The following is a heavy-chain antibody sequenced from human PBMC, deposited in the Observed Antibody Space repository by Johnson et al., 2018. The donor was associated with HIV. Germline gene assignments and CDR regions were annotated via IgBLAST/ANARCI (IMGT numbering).Heavy chain of an antibody. V-gene: IGHV3-30*04. J-gene: IGHJ3*02. CDR2: ISYDGNSK. Sequence: VQLVESGGGVVQPGRSLRLSCAASGFIFSSYSMHWVRQAPGRGLEWVAVISYDGNSKYYADSVRGRFTISRDNSKNALFLQMNSLRAEDTSLYYCARALRDAFDSWGQGTMVTVSS. CDR3: ARALRDAFDS. CDR1: GFIFSSYS. D-gene: IGHD4-17*01.